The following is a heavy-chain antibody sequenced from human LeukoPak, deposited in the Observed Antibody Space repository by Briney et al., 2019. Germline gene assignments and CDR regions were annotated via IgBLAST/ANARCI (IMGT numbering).Heavy chain of an antibody. D-gene: IGHD6-19*01. CDR2: IKRDGTEK. V-gene: IGHV3-7*05. CDR1: GFTFSAYY. CDR3: ERGGGWDLDH. J-gene: IGHJ4*02. Sequence: PGGSLRLSCAPSGFTFSAYYMTWVRQAPGKGLEWVASIKRDGTEKYYVDSVRGRFTISRDNGENSLFLQMNSLITEDTAVYYCERGGGWDLDHWGQGTLATVSS.